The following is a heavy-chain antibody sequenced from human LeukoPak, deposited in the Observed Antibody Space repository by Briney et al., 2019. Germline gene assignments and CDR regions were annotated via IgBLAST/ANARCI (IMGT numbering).Heavy chain of an antibody. J-gene: IGHJ3*02. CDR3: VKDTAAIFDAFDI. D-gene: IGHD3-3*01. Sequence: SGGSLRLSCAASGFTFDDYAMHWVRQAPGKGLEWVSLISGDGGTIHYADSVKGRFTISRGNSKNSLYLQMNSLRTEDTALYYCVKDTAAIFDAFDIWGQGTMVTVSS. CDR2: ISGDGGTI. CDR1: GFTFDDYA. V-gene: IGHV3-43*02.